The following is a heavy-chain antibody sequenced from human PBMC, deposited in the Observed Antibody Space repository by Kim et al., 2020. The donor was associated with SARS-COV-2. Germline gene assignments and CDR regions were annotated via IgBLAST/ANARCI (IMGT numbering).Heavy chain of an antibody. CDR3: ARDHGDYYYYYGMDV. V-gene: IGHV3-33*05. CDR2: ISYDGSNK. CDR1: GFTFSSYG. D-gene: IGHD2-21*02. Sequence: GGSLRLSCAASGFTFSSYGMHWVRQAPGKGLEWVAVISYDGSNKYYADSVKGRFTISRDNSKNTLYLQMNSLRAEDTAVYYCARDHGDYYYYYGMDVWGQGTMVTVSS. J-gene: IGHJ6*02.